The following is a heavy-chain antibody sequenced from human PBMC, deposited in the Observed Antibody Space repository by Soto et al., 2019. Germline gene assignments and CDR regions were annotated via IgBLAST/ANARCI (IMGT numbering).Heavy chain of an antibody. CDR1: GGTFSSYT. J-gene: IGHJ4*02. CDR2: IIPILGIA. Sequence: GASVKVSCKASGGTFSSYTISWVRQAPGQGLEWMGRIIPILGIANYAQKFQGRVTITADKSTSTAYMELSSLRSEDTAVYYCPRDDPAGEYWWYFDYWGQGTLVTVSS. CDR3: PRDDPAGEYWWYFDY. D-gene: IGHD3-16*01. V-gene: IGHV1-69*04.